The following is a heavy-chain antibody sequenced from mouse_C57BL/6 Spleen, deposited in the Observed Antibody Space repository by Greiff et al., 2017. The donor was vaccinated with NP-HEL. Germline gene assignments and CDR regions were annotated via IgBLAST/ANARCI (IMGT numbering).Heavy chain of an antibody. CDR3: TSNSWFAY. J-gene: IGHJ3*01. CDR1: GFNIKDDY. V-gene: IGHV14-4*01. Sequence: EVQLVESGAELVRPGASVKLSCTASGFNIKDDYMHWVKQRPEQGLEWIGWIDPENGDTEYASKFQGKATITADTSSNTAYLQLSSLTSEDTAVYYCTSNSWFAYWGQGTLVTVSA. D-gene: IGHD2-1*01. CDR2: IDPENGDT.